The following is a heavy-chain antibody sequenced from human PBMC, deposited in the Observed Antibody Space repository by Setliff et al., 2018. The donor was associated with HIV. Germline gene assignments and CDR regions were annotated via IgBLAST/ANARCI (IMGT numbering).Heavy chain of an antibody. Sequence: SETLSLTCTVSGGSISSGSYYWSWIRQPAGKGLEWIGRIYTSGSTNYNPSLKSRVTISVDTSKNQFSLKLSSVTAADTAVYYCAGCITGTTHWFDPWGQGTLVTVSS. CDR3: AGCITGTTHWFDP. V-gene: IGHV4-61*02. CDR2: IYTSGST. J-gene: IGHJ5*02. CDR1: GGSISSGSYY. D-gene: IGHD1-20*01.